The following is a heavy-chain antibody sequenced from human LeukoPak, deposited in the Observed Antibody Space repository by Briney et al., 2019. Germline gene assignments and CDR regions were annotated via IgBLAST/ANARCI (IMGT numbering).Heavy chain of an antibody. CDR1: GGSVSSGSYY. Sequence: SETLSLTCTVSGGSVSSGSYYWGWIRQPPGKGLEWIGSISYSGTNYNNPSLKSRVSISLDTSKNQFSVKLTSVDAADTAMYYCASLGTLRSWGQGPLVTVSS. J-gene: IGHJ5*02. D-gene: IGHD7-27*01. CDR2: ISYSGTN. V-gene: IGHV4-39*01. CDR3: ASLGTLRS.